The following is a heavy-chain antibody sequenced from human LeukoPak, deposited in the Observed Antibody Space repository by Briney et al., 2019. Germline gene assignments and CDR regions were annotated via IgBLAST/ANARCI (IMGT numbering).Heavy chain of an antibody. CDR1: GFIFSTYN. Sequence: GGSLRLSCAASGFIFSTYNMNWVRQAPGKGLEWVSYISSSSTIYYADSVKGRFTISRDNAKNSLYLQMDSLRAEDTAVYYCARAEGYGGELDSWGQGTLVTVSS. CDR2: ISSSSTI. J-gene: IGHJ4*02. D-gene: IGHD4-23*01. V-gene: IGHV3-48*01. CDR3: ARAEGYGGELDS.